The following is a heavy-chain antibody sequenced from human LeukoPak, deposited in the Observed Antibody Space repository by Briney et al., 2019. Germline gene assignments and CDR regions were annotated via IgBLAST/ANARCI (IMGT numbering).Heavy chain of an antibody. D-gene: IGHD6-6*01. CDR3: ARARIAARPGSVIYY. Sequence: GASVKVSCKASGYTFTGYYMHWVRQAPGQGLEWMGWINPNSGGTNYAQKFQGRVTMTRDTSISTAYMELSRLRSDDTAVYYCARARIAARPGSVIYYWGQGTLVTVSS. CDR2: INPNSGGT. J-gene: IGHJ4*02. V-gene: IGHV1-2*02. CDR1: GYTFTGYY.